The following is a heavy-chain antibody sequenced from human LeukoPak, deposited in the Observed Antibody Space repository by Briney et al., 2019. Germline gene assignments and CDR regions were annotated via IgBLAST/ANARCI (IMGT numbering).Heavy chain of an antibody. CDR1: GFTFSNYW. CDR3: VRTRVVVTAYFDY. Sequence: GGSLRLSCAASGFTFSNYWTSWVRQAPGKGLEWVANIKDFGSEKYYVDSVKGRFTISRDNAKNSLYLQMNSLRAEDTALYYCVRTRVVVTAYFDYWGQGTLVTVSS. V-gene: IGHV3-7*01. D-gene: IGHD2-21*02. CDR2: IKDFGSEK. J-gene: IGHJ4*02.